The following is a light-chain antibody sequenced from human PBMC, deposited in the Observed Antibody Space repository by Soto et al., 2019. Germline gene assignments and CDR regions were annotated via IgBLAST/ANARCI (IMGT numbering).Light chain of an antibody. J-gene: IGKJ1*01. CDR3: QQRSNWPRT. CDR2: GAS. V-gene: IGKV3D-20*02. Sequence: EIVLTQSPGTLSLSPGERATLSCRASQSVSSSYLAWYQQKPGQAPRLLIYGASSRATGIPDRFSGSGSGTDLTLSISRLEPEDFEVYYCQQRSNWPRTFGQGTKVDIK. CDR1: QSVSSSY.